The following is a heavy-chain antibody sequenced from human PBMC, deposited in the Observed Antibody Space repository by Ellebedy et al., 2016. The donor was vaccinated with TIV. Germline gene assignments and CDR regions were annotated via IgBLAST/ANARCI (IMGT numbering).Heavy chain of an antibody. CDR2: IYHSGST. J-gene: IGHJ4*02. V-gene: IGHV4-38-2*02. D-gene: IGHD1-14*01. Sequence: SETLSLXXTVSGGSISSGYYWGWIRQPPGKGLEWIGSIYHSGSTYYNPSLKSRVTISVDTSKNQFSLKLSSVTAADTAVYYCARRGFGNLDYWGQGTLVTVSS. CDR3: ARRGFGNLDY. CDR1: GGSISSGYY.